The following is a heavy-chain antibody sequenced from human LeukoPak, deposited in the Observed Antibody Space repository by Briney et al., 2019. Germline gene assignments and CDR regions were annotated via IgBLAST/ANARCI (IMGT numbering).Heavy chain of an antibody. Sequence: PSETLSLTCAVYGGSFSGYYWSWIRQPPGKGLEWIGEINHSGSTNYNPSLKSRVTISVDTYKNQFSLKLSSVTAADTAVYYCARAVRITMVRGVLGWFDPWGQGTLVTVSS. CDR1: GGSFSGYY. D-gene: IGHD3-10*01. CDR3: ARAVRITMVRGVLGWFDP. J-gene: IGHJ5*02. CDR2: INHSGST. V-gene: IGHV4-34*01.